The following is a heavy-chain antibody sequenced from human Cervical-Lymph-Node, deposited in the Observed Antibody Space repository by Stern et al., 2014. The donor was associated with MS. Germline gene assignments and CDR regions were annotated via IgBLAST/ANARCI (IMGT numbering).Heavy chain of an antibody. CDR3: ARGRGSAGMDV. Sequence: VQLGHSGAEVKKPGASVKVSCKASGYTLTSYGITWVRQAPGQGLDWMGWTSADHGNPNFAQKLPGRVTMTTDTTTSTAYMEVRSLRSDDTAVYYCARGRGSAGMDVWGQGTTVTVSS. J-gene: IGHJ6*02. CDR2: TSADHGNP. CDR1: GYTLTSYG. V-gene: IGHV1-18*01. D-gene: IGHD5-12*01.